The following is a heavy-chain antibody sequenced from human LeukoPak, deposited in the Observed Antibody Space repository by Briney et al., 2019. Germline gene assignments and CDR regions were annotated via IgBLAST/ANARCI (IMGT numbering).Heavy chain of an antibody. J-gene: IGHJ3*01. CDR2: INSDGSEG. V-gene: IGHV3-7*03. CDR3: ARSSYSSSSSV. D-gene: IGHD6-6*01. CDR1: PFIFSGHW. Sequence: PSGGSLRLSCEASPFIFSGHWLNWVRQAPRKGLEWVASINSDGSEGYYADVVKGRFTISRDNAKNSLYLQINSLRAEDTAVYYCARSSYSSSSSVWGQGTMVTVSS.